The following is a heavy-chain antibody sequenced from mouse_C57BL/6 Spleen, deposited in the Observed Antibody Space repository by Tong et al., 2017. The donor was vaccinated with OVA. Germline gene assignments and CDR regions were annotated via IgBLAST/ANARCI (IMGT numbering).Heavy chain of an antibody. CDR2: ISSGSSTI. CDR1: GFTFSDYG. Sequence: EVQLQESGGGLVKPGGSLKLSCAASGFTFSDYGMSWVRQAPEKGLEWVAYISSGSSTIYYADTVKGRFTISRDNAKNTLFLQMSHLKSEDTAMYYCARGRAMDYWGQGTSVTVSS. CDR3: ARGRAMDY. V-gene: IGHV5-17*03. J-gene: IGHJ4*01.